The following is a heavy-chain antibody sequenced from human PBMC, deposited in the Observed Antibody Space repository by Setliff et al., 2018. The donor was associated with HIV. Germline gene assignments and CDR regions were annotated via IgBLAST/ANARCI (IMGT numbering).Heavy chain of an antibody. Sequence: ASVKVSCKASGYTFSDYGITWVRQAPGQGLEWMGWVSAHNGDTSYAQKLQARVTMTTDTSTSTAYMQLRSLRSGDTAVYYCARGYPGIAVAGLSYYYYYYMDVWGKGTTVTVS. J-gene: IGHJ6*03. CDR3: ARGYPGIAVAGLSYYYYYYMDV. CDR1: GYTFSDYG. V-gene: IGHV1-18*01. D-gene: IGHD6-19*01. CDR2: VSAHNGDT.